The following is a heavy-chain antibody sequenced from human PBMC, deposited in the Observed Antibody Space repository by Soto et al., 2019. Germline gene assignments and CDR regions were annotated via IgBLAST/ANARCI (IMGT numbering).Heavy chain of an antibody. J-gene: IGHJ4*02. V-gene: IGHV3-23*01. Sequence: EVQLLESGGGLVQPGGSLRLSCAASGFTFSSYTMSWVRQAPGKGLEWVSGISGSGGSTYYADSVKGRFTISRDNSKNSLHLQINSLRAEDTARYYCATSITLIVVVITAYLNFFRYWGQGTLVTVSS. D-gene: IGHD3-22*01. CDR3: ATSITLIVVVITAYLNFFRY. CDR1: GFTFSSYT. CDR2: ISGSGGST.